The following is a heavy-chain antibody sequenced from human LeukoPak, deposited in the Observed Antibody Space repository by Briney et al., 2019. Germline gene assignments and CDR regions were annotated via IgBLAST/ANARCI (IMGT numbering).Heavy chain of an antibody. D-gene: IGHD3-16*01. CDR3: AREGEDSDYVWGSYAFDI. CDR2: IYYSGST. J-gene: IGHJ3*02. CDR1: GGSIRSYY. Sequence: PSETLSLTCTVSGGSIRSYYWSWIRQPPGKGLEWIGYIYYSGSTNYNPSLKSRVTISVDTSKNQFSLKLSSVTAADTAVYYCAREGEDSDYVWGSYAFDIWGQGTMVTVSS. V-gene: IGHV4-59*01.